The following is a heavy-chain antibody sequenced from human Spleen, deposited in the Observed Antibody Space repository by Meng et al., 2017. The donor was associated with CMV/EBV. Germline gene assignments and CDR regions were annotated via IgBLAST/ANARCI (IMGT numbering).Heavy chain of an antibody. CDR3: ARRTGYSSSWEIDY. J-gene: IGHJ4*02. Sequence: ASVKVSCKASGYTFTGYYMHWVRQAPGQGLEWMGWINPNSGGTNYAQKFQGRVTMTRDTSISTAYMELSRLRSDDTAVYYCARRTGYSSSWEIDYWGQGTLVTVSS. CDR2: INPNSGGT. V-gene: IGHV1-2*02. CDR1: GYTFTGYY. D-gene: IGHD6-13*01.